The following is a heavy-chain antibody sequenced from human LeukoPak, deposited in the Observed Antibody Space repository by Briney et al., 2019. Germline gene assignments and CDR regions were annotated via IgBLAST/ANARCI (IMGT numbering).Heavy chain of an antibody. CDR3: AGSYYDEVDY. Sequence: PSETLSLTCTVSGGSISSYYWSWIRQPPGKGLEWIGYIYYSGSTNYNPSLKRRVTISVDTSKNQFSLKLSSVTAANTAVYYCAGSYYDEVDYWGQRTLVTVSS. D-gene: IGHD3-22*01. CDR1: GGSISSYY. J-gene: IGHJ4*02. V-gene: IGHV4-59*01. CDR2: IYYSGST.